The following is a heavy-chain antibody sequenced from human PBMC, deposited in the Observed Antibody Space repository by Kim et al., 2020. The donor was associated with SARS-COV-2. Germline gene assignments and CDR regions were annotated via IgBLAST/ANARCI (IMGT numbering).Heavy chain of an antibody. J-gene: IGHJ4*02. CDR2: ISAYNGNT. V-gene: IGHV1-18*01. D-gene: IGHD5-12*01. CDR3: ARMPLRLDIVATISPYYFDS. Sequence: ASVKVSCKASGYTFTSYGISWVRQAPGQGLEWMGWISAYNGNTNYAQKLQGRVTMTTDTSTSTAYMELRSLRSDDTAVYYCARMPLRLDIVATISPYYFDSWGQGTLVTVSS. CDR1: GYTFTSYG.